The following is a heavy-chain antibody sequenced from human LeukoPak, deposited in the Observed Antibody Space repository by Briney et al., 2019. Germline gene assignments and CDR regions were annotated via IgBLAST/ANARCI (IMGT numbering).Heavy chain of an antibody. CDR3: ARHPELYFFDY. D-gene: IGHD3-10*01. V-gene: IGHV4-59*08. J-gene: IGHJ4*02. Sequence: SETLSLTCTVSGASISSYYWSWLRQPPGQGLEWIGYISHSGSTNYNPSLKSRVTISADTSKNQVSLTLSSVTAADTAVYYCARHPELYFFDYWGQGTLVTVSS. CDR1: GASISSYY. CDR2: ISHSGST.